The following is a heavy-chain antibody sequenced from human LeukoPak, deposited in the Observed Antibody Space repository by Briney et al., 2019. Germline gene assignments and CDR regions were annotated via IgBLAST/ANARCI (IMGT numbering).Heavy chain of an antibody. V-gene: IGHV3-23*01. CDR1: GFTFTNYA. J-gene: IGHJ3*02. CDR2: INKSGGNT. CDR3: AKDTLSTVISVGAFEI. D-gene: IGHD3-22*01. Sequence: GGSLRLSCAASGFTFTNYAMTWVRQAPGKGLEWVSTINKSGGNTYFADFAKGRFTISRDNSKNTLFLQMNSLRADDTALYYCAKDTLSTVISVGAFEIWGQGTMVTVSS.